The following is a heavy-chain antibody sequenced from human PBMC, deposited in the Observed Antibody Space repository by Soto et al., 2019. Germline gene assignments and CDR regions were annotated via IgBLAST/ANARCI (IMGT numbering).Heavy chain of an antibody. D-gene: IGHD3-3*02. Sequence: PSETLSLTCTVSGGSISSSSYYWGWIRRPPGKGLEWIGSIYYSGSTYYNPSLKSRVTISVDTSKNQFSLKLSSVTAADTAVYYCARTVEVHFWSGLRGYVMDVWGQGTTVTVSS. CDR2: IYYSGST. CDR1: GGSISSSSYY. V-gene: IGHV4-39*01. CDR3: ARTVEVHFWSGLRGYVMDV. J-gene: IGHJ6*02.